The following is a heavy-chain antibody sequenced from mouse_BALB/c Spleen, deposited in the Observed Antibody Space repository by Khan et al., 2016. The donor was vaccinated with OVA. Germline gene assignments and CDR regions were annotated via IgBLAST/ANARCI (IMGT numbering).Heavy chain of an antibody. CDR2: INPSTAYT. CDR1: GYTFINYW. J-gene: IGHJ2*01. D-gene: IGHD1-1*01. CDR3: ARRGLRCDFDY. Sequence: VELVESGAELAKPGASVKMSCKASGYTFINYWILWVKQRPGQGLEWIGYINPSTAYTEYNQNFKDKATLTADKSSSTAYMQLSSLTSEDSAVYDGARRGLRCDFDYWGQGTTLTVSS. V-gene: IGHV1-7*01.